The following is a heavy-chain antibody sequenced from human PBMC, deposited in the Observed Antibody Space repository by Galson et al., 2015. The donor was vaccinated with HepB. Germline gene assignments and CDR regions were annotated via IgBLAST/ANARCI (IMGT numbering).Heavy chain of an antibody. J-gene: IGHJ6*02. V-gene: IGHV3-53*01. CDR3: ASRWFGDYYYGMDV. CDR1: GFTVSSNY. D-gene: IGHD3-10*01. CDR2: IYSGGST. Sequence: SLRLSCAASGFTVSSNYMSWVRQAPGKGLEWVSVIYSGGSTYYADSVKGRFTTSRDNSKNTLYLQMNSLRAEDTAVYYCASRWFGDYYYGMDVWGQGTTVTVS.